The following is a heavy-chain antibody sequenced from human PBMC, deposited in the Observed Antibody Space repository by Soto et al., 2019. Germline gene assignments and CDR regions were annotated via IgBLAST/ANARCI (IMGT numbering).Heavy chain of an antibody. Sequence: GGSLRLSCVDSGFSSNTYGFTWVRQAPGKGLEWVSYISAEDNYIHYADSVMGRFTLSRDAAMNSLSLQMNSLRVEDTAVYYCARDMGWGIAAVPSARGQGPTVAVSS. CDR2: ISAEDNYI. CDR1: GFSSNTYG. CDR3: ARDMGWGIAAVPSA. J-gene: IGHJ6*02. D-gene: IGHD6-13*01. V-gene: IGHV3-21*01.